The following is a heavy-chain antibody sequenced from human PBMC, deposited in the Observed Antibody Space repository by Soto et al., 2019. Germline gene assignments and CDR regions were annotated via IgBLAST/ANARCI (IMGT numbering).Heavy chain of an antibody. CDR2: INHSGST. CDR1: GGSFSGYY. V-gene: IGHV4-34*01. D-gene: IGHD3-10*01. CDR3: ARGGVLWFGPNHERGTS. J-gene: IGHJ5*02. Sequence: SETLSLTCAVYGGSFSGYYWSWIRQPPGKGLEWIGEINHSGSTNYNPSLKSRVTISVDTSKNQFSLKLSSVTAADTAVYYCARGGVLWFGPNHERGTSWGQGTLVTVSS.